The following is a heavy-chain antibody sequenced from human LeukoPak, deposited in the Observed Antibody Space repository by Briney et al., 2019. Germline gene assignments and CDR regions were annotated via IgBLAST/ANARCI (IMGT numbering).Heavy chain of an antibody. D-gene: IGHD3-22*01. V-gene: IGHV3-64*01. CDR2: ISGNGGSR. Sequence: GGSLTLSCAASGFTFSTYTMHWVRQAPGKGLEYVSSISGNGGSREYANSVKGRFTISRDNSRNTLYLQMGSLRAEDMAVYYCARGYYDSSGYYYWGQGTLVTVSS. CDR1: GFTFSTYT. J-gene: IGHJ4*02. CDR3: ARGYYDSSGYYY.